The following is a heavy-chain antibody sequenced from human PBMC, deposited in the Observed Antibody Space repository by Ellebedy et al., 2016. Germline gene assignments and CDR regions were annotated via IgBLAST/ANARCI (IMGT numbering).Heavy chain of an antibody. CDR2: ISGSGAIT. J-gene: IGHJ4*02. V-gene: IGHV3-23*01. D-gene: IGHD3-22*01. CDR3: VTSSDYYSGFDY. CDR1: GFTFGSYA. Sequence: GESLKISXAASGFTFGSYAMSWVRQAPGKGLEWVSAISGSGAITHYTDSVKGRFTISRDTAKSTQYLQMNSLRAEDTAVYYCVTSSDYYSGFDYWGQGTLVTVSS.